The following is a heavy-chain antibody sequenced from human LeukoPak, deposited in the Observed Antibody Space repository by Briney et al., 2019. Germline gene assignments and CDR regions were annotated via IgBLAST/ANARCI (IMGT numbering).Heavy chain of an antibody. CDR2: IYHSGST. CDR1: GGSISSYY. V-gene: IGHV4-38-2*02. D-gene: IGHD7-27*01. Sequence: SETLSLTCTVSGGSISSYYWSWIRQPPGKGLEWIGSIYHSGSTYYNPSLKSRVTISVDTSKNQFSLKLSSVTAADTAVYYCARANWGTYYWGQGTLVTVSS. CDR3: ARANWGTYY. J-gene: IGHJ4*02.